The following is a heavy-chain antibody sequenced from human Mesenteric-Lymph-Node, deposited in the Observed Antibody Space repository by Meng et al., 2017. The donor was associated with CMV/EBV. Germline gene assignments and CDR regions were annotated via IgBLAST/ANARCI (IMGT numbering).Heavy chain of an antibody. CDR3: ARDPDCSSTSCPTNNYYGMDV. V-gene: IGHV3-48*03. CDR1: GFTFDDYA. CDR2: ISSSGSTI. D-gene: IGHD2-2*01. Sequence: GESLKISCAASGFTFDDYAMHWVRQAPGKGLEWVSYISSSGSTIFYADSVKGRFTISRDNAKNSLYLQMNSLRAEDTAVYYCARDPDCSSTSCPTNNYYGMDVWGQGTTVTVSS. J-gene: IGHJ6*02.